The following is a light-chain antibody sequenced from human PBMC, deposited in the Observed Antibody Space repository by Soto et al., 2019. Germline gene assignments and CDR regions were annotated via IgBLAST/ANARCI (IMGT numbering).Light chain of an antibody. CDR3: QSYDSSLSGKV. V-gene: IGLV1-40*01. CDR1: SSNIGAGYD. J-gene: IGLJ1*01. Sequence: QPVLTQPPSVSGAPGQGVTISCTGSSSNIGAGYDVHWYQQLPGTAPKLLIYGNSNRPSGVPDRFSGSKSGTSASLAITGLQAEDEADYYCQSYDSSLSGKVFGTGTKVTVL. CDR2: GNS.